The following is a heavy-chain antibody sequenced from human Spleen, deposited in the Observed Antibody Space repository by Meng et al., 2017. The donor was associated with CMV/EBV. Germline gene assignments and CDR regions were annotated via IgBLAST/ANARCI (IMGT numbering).Heavy chain of an antibody. CDR1: GFTFGHYA. J-gene: IGHJ3*02. CDR2: IAHDGSNK. CDR3: ATPRAYYYGTGDAFDI. D-gene: IGHD3-10*01. V-gene: IGHV3-30*04. Sequence: LSLTCAASGFTFGHYAMHWVRQAPGKGPEWLAIIAHDGSNKYYADSVKGRFTISRDNSKNTLYLQMNSLRHEDTAVYYCATPRAYYYGTGDAFDIWGQGTMVTVSS.